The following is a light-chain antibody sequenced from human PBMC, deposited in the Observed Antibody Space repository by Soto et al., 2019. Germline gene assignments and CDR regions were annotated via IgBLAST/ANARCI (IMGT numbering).Light chain of an antibody. J-gene: IGKJ1*01. CDR2: AAS. V-gene: IGKV3D-20*02. CDR3: QQYNNWPRT. CDR1: RSFASSY. Sequence: EIVLTQSPAILSLSPGERATLSCRVSRSFASSYLAWYQHKPGQAPRLLIYAASSRATGIPARFSGSGSGTDFTLTISSLEPEDFAVYYCQQYNNWPRTFGQGTKVDIK.